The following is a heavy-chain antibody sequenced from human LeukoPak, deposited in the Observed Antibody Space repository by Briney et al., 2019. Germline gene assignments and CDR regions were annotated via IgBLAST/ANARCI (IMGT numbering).Heavy chain of an antibody. V-gene: IGHV3-30*18. CDR3: AKDHGSGCYRYFDY. CDR2: ISYDGSNK. J-gene: IGHJ4*02. Sequence: GGSLRLSCAASGFTFSSYGMHWVRQAPGKGLEWVAVISYDGSNKYYADSVKGRFTISRDNSKNTLYLQMNSLRAEDTAVYYCAKDHGSGCYRYFDYWGQGTLVTVSS. CDR1: GFTFSSYG. D-gene: IGHD3-22*01.